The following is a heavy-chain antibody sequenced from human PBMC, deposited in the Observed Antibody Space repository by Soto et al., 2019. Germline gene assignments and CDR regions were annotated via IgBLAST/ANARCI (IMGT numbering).Heavy chain of an antibody. CDR3: ANDQFGGNMYWYFDL. J-gene: IGHJ2*01. Sequence: QVQLVESGGGVVQPGRSLRLACAASGFTFSSYGMHWVRQAPGKGREWVAGVSYDGLNQYYRDSVKDRFTISRDNSNNTLYLQMTSLRADDTAVYYCANDQFGGNMYWYFDLWGRGTLVTVSS. CDR2: VSYDGLNQ. V-gene: IGHV3-30*18. CDR1: GFTFSSYG. D-gene: IGHD2-15*01.